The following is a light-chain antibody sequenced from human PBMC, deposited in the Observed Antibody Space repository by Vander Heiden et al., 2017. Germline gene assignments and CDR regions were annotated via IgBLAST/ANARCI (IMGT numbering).Light chain of an antibody. J-gene: IGKJ3*01. CDR3: HQSDNFTPT. Sequence: DIQMTQSPSSLSASVGDRVTITCQASQDLSNYLNWYQQKPGKAPKLLIYEASNLETGVPSRFSGSGSGTDFTFTISSLQPEDVATYYCHQSDNFTPTVGPGTTVDFK. CDR2: EAS. CDR1: QDLSNY. V-gene: IGKV1-33*01.